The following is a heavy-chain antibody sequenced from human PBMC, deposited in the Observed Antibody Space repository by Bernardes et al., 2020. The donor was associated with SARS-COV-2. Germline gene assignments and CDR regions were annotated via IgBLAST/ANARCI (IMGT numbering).Heavy chain of an antibody. CDR2: ISGSVGST. J-gene: IGHJ4*02. CDR1: GFTFSSYA. V-gene: IGHV3-23*01. Sequence: GGSLRLSCAASGFTFSSYAMSWVRQAPGKGLEWVSCISGSVGSTYYADSVKGRFTISRDNSKNTLYLQMNSLRAEDTAVYYCARLQYDFWSGPHYWGQGTLVTVSS. CDR3: ARLQYDFWSGPHY. D-gene: IGHD3-3*01.